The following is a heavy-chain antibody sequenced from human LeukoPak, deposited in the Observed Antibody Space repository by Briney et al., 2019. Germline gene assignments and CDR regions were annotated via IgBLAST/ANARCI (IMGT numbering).Heavy chain of an antibody. CDR3: ARDKGITIRAYDI. D-gene: IGHD1-20*01. Sequence: KAGGSLRLSCAASGFTFSSYSMNWVRQAPGKGLEWVSFIDASGNFIQYADSLKGRFTISRDNAQNSLFLQLNSLRVEDTAVYYCARDKGITIRAYDIWGQGTMVTVSS. CDR2: IDASGNFI. J-gene: IGHJ3*02. V-gene: IGHV3-21*06. CDR1: GFTFSSYS.